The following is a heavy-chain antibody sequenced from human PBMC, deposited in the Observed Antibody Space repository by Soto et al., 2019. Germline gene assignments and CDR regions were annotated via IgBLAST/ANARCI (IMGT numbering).Heavy chain of an antibody. D-gene: IGHD2-21*02. CDR3: ARHCHYCIDV. CDR2: MNPDGSTK. V-gene: IGHV3-7*01. J-gene: IGHJ6*03. CDR1: GFTFSNSW. Sequence: EAQLVESGGGLVQPGGSLRLSCAASGFTFSNSWMTWVRQTPGKGLEWVANMNPDGSTKNYVDSVKGRFTISRDNAQNSLYLQMNSLRAEDTAVFYCARHCHYCIDVWGRGTTDTVSS.